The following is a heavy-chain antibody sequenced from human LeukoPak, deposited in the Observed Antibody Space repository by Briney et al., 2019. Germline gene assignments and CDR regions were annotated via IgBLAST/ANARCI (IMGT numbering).Heavy chain of an antibody. CDR3: ASTIGYYYDSSGYFQH. Sequence: GASVNVSYKASGYSFSRYGISWVRQAPGQGREWMGWISTYNGNTNYAQKFQGRVTMTTDTSTNTAYMELRSLRSDDTAVYYCASTIGYYYDSSGYFQHWGQGTLVTVSS. CDR1: GYSFSRYG. J-gene: IGHJ1*01. CDR2: ISTYNGNT. D-gene: IGHD3-22*01. V-gene: IGHV1-18*01.